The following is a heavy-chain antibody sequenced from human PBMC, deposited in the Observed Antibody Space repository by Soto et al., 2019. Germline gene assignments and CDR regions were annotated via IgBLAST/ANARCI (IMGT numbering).Heavy chain of an antibody. CDR2: IYYSGST. J-gene: IGHJ6*02. CDR1: GGSVSSGSYY. V-gene: IGHV4-61*01. Sequence: SETLSLTCTVSGGSVSSGSYYWSWIRQPPGKGLEWIGYIYYSGSTNYNPSLKSRVTISVDTSKNQFSLKLSSVTAADTAVYYCARDRRYYDFWSGSNPTYYYYGMDVWGQGTTVTVSS. D-gene: IGHD3-3*01. CDR3: ARDRRYYDFWSGSNPTYYYYGMDV.